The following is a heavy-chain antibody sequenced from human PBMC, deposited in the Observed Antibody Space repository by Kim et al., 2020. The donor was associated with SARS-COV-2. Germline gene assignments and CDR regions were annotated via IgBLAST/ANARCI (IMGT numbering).Heavy chain of an antibody. V-gene: IGHV3-23*01. CDR1: GFTFSSYA. Sequence: GGSLRLSCAASGFTFSSYAMSWVRQAPGKGLEWVSAISGSGGSTYYADSVKGRFTISRDNSKNTLYLQMNSLRAEDTAVYYCAKDISSYYYGSGSYHWGQGTLVTVSS. D-gene: IGHD3-10*01. J-gene: IGHJ5*02. CDR2: ISGSGGST. CDR3: AKDISSYYYGSGSYH.